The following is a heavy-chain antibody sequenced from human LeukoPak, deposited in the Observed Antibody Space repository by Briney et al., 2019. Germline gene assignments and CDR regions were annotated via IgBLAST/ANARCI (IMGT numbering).Heavy chain of an antibody. CDR2: ISYDGSNK. Sequence: PGRSLRLSCAASGFTFSSYGMHWARQAPGKGLEWVAVISYDGSNKYYADSMKGRFTISRDNSKNTLYLQMNSLRAEDTAVYYCAKDDGGDYYDSSGYYYHYYYYGMDVWGQGTTVTVSS. V-gene: IGHV3-30*18. CDR3: AKDDGGDYYDSSGYYYHYYYYGMDV. J-gene: IGHJ6*02. D-gene: IGHD3-22*01. CDR1: GFTFSSYG.